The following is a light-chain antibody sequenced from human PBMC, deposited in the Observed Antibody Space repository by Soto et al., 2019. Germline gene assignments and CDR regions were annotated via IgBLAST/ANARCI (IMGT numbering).Light chain of an antibody. V-gene: IGKV1-5*02. Sequence: DIQMTQSPSTLSASVGDRVIIICRASQTTSSWLAWYQQKPGEAPNLLIYDTSSLQSGVPSRFSDSGSGTEFTLTISSLQPDDFATYYCQQYNSFPFTFGQGTKVDIK. J-gene: IGKJ2*01. CDR1: QTTSSW. CDR3: QQYNSFPFT. CDR2: DTS.